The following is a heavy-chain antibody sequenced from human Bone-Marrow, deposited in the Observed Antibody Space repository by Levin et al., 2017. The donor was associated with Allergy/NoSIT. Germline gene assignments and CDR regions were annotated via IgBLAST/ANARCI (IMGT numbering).Heavy chain of an antibody. D-gene: IGHD3-22*01. V-gene: IGHV4-59*01. CDR1: GGSISSYY. CDR2: IYYSGST. CDR3: AREHQRRVITLSYDVLGAFDI. J-gene: IGHJ3*02. Sequence: PGGSLRLSCTVSGGSISSYYWSWIRQPPGKGLEWIGYIYYSGSTNYNPSLKSRVTISVDTSKNQFSLKLSSVTAADTAVYYCAREHQRRVITLSYDVLGAFDIWGQGTMVTVSS.